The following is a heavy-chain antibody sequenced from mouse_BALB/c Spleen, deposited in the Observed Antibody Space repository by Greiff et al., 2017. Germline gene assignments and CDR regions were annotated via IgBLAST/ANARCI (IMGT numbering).Heavy chain of an antibody. CDR2: ISSGSSTI. J-gene: IGHJ4*01. CDR3: ARSGGNYPAMDY. V-gene: IGHV5-17*02. Sequence: DVKLVESGGGLVQPGGSRKLSCAASGFTFSSFGMHWVRQAPEKGLEWVAYISSGSSTIYYADTVKGRFTISRDNPKNTLFLQMTSLRSEDTAMYYCARSGGNYPAMDYWGQGTSVTVSS. CDR1: GFTFSSFG. D-gene: IGHD2-1*01.